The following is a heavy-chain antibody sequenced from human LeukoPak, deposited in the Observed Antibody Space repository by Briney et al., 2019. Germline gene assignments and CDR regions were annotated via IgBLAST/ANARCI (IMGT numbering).Heavy chain of an antibody. Sequence: GRSLRLSCAASGFTFSSYGMHWVRQAPGKGLEWVALISYDGSNKYYADSVKGRFTISRDNSKNTLYLQMNSLRAEDTAVYYCAKEYYVLLVYALGGSFDYWGRGTLVTVSS. V-gene: IGHV3-30*18. CDR3: AKEYYVLLVYALGGSFDY. CDR2: ISYDGSNK. J-gene: IGHJ4*02. CDR1: GFTFSSYG. D-gene: IGHD2-8*02.